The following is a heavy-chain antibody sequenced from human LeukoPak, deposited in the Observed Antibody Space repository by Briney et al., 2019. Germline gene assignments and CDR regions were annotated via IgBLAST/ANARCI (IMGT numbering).Heavy chain of an antibody. V-gene: IGHV4-61*02. CDR1: GGSISSGSYY. D-gene: IGHD3-10*01. J-gene: IGHJ4*02. CDR2: IYTSGST. CDR3: SRANGYGLIDY. Sequence: PSETLSLTCTVSGGSISSGSYYWSWIRQPAGKGLEWIGRIYTSGSTNYNPSLKSRVTISLDTSNNHFSLNLFSVTAADTATYYCSRANGYGLIDYWGQGTLVTVSS.